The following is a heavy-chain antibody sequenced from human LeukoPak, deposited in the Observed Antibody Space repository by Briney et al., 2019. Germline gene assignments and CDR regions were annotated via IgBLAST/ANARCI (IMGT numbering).Heavy chain of an antibody. CDR3: TTDRRVVNWFDP. D-gene: IGHD2-15*01. Sequence: GGSLRLSCAASGFTFSNAWMSWVRQAPGKGLEWVGRIKSKTDGGTTYYAVPVKGRFTISRDDSKNTLYLQMNSLKTEDTAVYYCTTDRRVVNWFDPWGQGTLVTVSS. V-gene: IGHV3-15*01. CDR1: GFTFSNAW. J-gene: IGHJ5*02. CDR2: IKSKTDGGTT.